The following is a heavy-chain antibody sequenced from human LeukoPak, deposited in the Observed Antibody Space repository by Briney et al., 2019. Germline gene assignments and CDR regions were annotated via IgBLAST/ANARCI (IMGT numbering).Heavy chain of an antibody. CDR2: IYYSGST. J-gene: IGHJ6*02. CDR3: ARLKCISTTCPSRYVMDV. Sequence: PSETLSLTCSVSGGSISSYYWSWIRQPPGKGLEYIGYIYYSGSTNYNPSLKSRVTISVDPAKDQFSLNLTSVTAADTAVYYCARLKCISTTCPSRYVMDVWGQGTTVTVSS. CDR1: GGSISSYY. V-gene: IGHV4-59*01. D-gene: IGHD2-2*01.